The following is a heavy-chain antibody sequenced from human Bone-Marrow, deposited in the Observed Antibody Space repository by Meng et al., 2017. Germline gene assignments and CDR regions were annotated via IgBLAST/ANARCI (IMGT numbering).Heavy chain of an antibody. J-gene: IGHJ4*02. CDR2: IYYSGST. D-gene: IGHD3-22*01. Sequence: QVQLQESGPGLVKPSQTLSLPCTVSGCSISIGDYYWSWIRQPPGKGLEWIGYIYYSGSTYYNPSLNSPLTISVDTSKNHFSLKLSSVTAAYTAVYYCARLRYYDNSYYGRQYYFDYWGQGTLVTVSS. CDR1: GCSISIGDYY. V-gene: IGHV4-30-4*01. CDR3: ARLRYYDNSYYGRQYYFDY.